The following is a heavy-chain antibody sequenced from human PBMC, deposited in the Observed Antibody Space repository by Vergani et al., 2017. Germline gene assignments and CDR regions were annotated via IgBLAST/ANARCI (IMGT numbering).Heavy chain of an antibody. CDR1: GFTLTGYA. CDR3: VRDVRVSRT. J-gene: IGHJ3*01. Sequence: QVQLVESGGGVVQPGRSLRLSCVASGFTLTGYAMHWVRQAPGKGLEWVAVISSDGSFEDYAESVKGRFSISRDNSKNTLYLDMSSLRAEDTAVYYCVRDVRVSRTWGQGTLVAVSS. V-gene: IGHV3-30-3*01. CDR2: ISSDGSFE.